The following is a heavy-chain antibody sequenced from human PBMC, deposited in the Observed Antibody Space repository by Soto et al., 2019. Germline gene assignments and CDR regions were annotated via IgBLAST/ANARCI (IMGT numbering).Heavy chain of an antibody. Sequence: EVQLVESGGGLIQPGGSLRLSCAASGFTVSSNYMSWVRQAPGKGLEWVSVIYSGGRTYYADSVKGRFTISRDNSKNTLYLQMNSLRAEDTAVYYCARGRAVSYNYGMDVWGQGTTVTVSS. V-gene: IGHV3-53*01. CDR1: GFTVSSNY. D-gene: IGHD1-20*01. CDR2: IYSGGRT. J-gene: IGHJ6*02. CDR3: ARGRAVSYNYGMDV.